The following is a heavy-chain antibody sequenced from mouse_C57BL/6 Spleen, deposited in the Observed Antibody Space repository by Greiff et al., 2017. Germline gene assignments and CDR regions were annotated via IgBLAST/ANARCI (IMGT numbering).Heavy chain of an antibody. CDR3: ARWDMGYGNPLNVDV. D-gene: IGHD2-1*01. Sequence: QVQLQQPGAELVRPGSSVKLSCKASGYTFTSYWMDWVKQRPGQGLEWIGNIYPSDSETHYNQKFKDKATLTVDKSSSTSYMQLSSLPSEDSAVYYCARWDMGYGNPLNVDVWGTGTTVTVSS. CDR2: IYPSDSET. V-gene: IGHV1-61*01. CDR1: GYTFTSYW. J-gene: IGHJ1*03.